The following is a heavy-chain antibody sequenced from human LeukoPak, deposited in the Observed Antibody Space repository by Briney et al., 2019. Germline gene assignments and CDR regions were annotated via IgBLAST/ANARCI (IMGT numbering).Heavy chain of an antibody. Sequence: GGSLRLSGAASGCTFSSYAMSWVRQAPGKGLDSVSAISGSGGSTYYADSVKGRFTISRDNSKNTLYLQMNSLRAEDTAVYYCAKDPPTLHYPDAFDIWGQGTMVTVSS. CDR3: AKDPPTLHYPDAFDI. V-gene: IGHV3-23*01. CDR2: ISGSGGST. D-gene: IGHD3-10*01. CDR1: GCTFSSYA. J-gene: IGHJ3*02.